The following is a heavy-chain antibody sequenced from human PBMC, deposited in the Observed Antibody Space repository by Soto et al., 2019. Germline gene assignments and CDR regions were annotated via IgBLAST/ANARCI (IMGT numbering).Heavy chain of an antibody. CDR3: AREYNCTNGVCYTYFDY. D-gene: IGHD2-8*01. CDR1: GYTFTGYY. CDR2: INPNSGGT. V-gene: IGHV1-2*04. Sequence: EASVKVSCKASGYTFTGYYMHWVRQAPGQGLEWMGWINPNSGGTNYAQKFQGWVTMTRDTSISTAYMELSRLRSDDTAVYYCAREYNCTNGVCYTYFDYWGQGTLVTVSS. J-gene: IGHJ4*02.